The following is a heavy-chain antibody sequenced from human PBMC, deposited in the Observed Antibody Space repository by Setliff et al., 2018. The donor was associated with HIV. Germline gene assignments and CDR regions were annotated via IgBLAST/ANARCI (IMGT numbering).Heavy chain of an antibody. Sequence: SETLSLSCVASGFTFREKAMTWVRQPPGKGLEWIGSVYNSGITFKNPSLKSRVSISVDRSGNQFSLRLTSVTAADTAVYYCATCRHRPSNWFDPWGQGTVVTVSS. CDR1: GFTFREKA. J-gene: IGHJ5*02. V-gene: IGHV4-39*07. CDR2: VYNSGIT. CDR3: ATCRHRPSNWFDP.